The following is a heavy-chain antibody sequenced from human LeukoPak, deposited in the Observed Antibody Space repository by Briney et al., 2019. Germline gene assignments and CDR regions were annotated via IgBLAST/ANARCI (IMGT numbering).Heavy chain of an antibody. CDR2: IYYSGST. CDR1: SGSISGYY. V-gene: IGHV4-59*01. CDR3: VRTNNPDFYDD. Sequence: TSETLSLTCTVSSGSISGYYLSWIRQPPGTGLEWIGYIYYSGSTNYNPPLKSRVTMSVDTSTNQFFLKLSSVTAADTAVYYCVRTNNPDFYDDWGQGTLVTVS. J-gene: IGHJ4*02.